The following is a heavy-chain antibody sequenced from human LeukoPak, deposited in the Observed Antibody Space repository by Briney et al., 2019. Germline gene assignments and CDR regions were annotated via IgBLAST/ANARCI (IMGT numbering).Heavy chain of an antibody. D-gene: IGHD6-13*01. Sequence: PGGSLRLSCAASGFTFNNYGMHWVRQAPGKGLEWVAVISYDGSNKYYADSVKGRFTISRDNSKNTLYLQMNSLRAEDTAVYYCARDPLTFLIAAAPDYWGQGTLVTVSS. CDR1: GFTFNNYG. J-gene: IGHJ4*02. V-gene: IGHV3-30*19. CDR2: ISYDGSNK. CDR3: ARDPLTFLIAAAPDY.